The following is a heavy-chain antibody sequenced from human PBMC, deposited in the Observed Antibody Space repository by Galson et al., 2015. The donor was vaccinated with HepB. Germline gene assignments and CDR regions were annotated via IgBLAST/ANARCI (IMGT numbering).Heavy chain of an antibody. V-gene: IGHV3-23*01. D-gene: IGHD3/OR15-3a*01. Sequence: SLRLSCAASGFTFSSYAMSWVRQAPGKGLGWVLIVSESGGSTYYADSVKGRLTVSRDNSKNTLFLQMNSLRSGDTALYYCARRTGLYFDLWGRGTLVTVSS. CDR3: ARRTGLYFDL. J-gene: IGHJ2*01. CDR1: GFTFSSYA. CDR2: VSESGGST.